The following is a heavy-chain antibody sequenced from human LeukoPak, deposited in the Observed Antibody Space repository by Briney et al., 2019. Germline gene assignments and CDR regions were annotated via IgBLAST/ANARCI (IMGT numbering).Heavy chain of an antibody. J-gene: IGHJ4*02. D-gene: IGHD3-22*01. CDR2: ISWNSGST. CDR1: GFTFDDYA. V-gene: IGHV3-23*01. Sequence: GGSLRLSCAASGFTFDDYAMHWVRQAPGKGLEWVSGISWNSGSTYYADSVKGRFTISRDNSKNTLYLQMNSLRAEDTAVYYCAKEEAPYYYDSSGYFDYWGQGTLVTVSS. CDR3: AKEEAPYYYDSSGYFDY.